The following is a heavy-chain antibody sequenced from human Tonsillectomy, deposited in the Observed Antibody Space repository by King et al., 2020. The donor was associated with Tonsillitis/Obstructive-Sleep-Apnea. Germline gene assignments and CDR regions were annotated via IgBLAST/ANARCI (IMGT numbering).Heavy chain of an antibody. Sequence: VQLVESGGGVVQPGRSLRLSCAASGFTFSSYGMHWVRQAPGKGLEWVAVIWYDGSNKYYADSVKGRFTISRDNSKNTLYLQMNSLRAEDTAVYYCARDRVQGGIAVAGTVDAFDIWGQGTMVTVSS. V-gene: IGHV3-33*01. CDR3: ARDRVQGGIAVAGTVDAFDI. D-gene: IGHD6-19*01. J-gene: IGHJ3*02. CDR2: IWYDGSNK. CDR1: GFTFSSYG.